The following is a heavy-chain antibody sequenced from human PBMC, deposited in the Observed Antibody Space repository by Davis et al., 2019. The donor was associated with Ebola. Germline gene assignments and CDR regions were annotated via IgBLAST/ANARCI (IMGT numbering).Heavy chain of an antibody. CDR1: GYSFTSYW. J-gene: IGHJ4*02. D-gene: IGHD2/OR15-2a*01. Sequence: KVSCKGSGYSFTSYWIGWVRQMPGKGLEWMGIIYPGDSDTRYSPSFQGQVTISADKSISTAYMELSSLGSDDTAVYYCARVRFNTFYWFEYWGQGTLVAVSS. CDR2: IYPGDSDT. CDR3: ARVRFNTFYWFEY. V-gene: IGHV5-51*01.